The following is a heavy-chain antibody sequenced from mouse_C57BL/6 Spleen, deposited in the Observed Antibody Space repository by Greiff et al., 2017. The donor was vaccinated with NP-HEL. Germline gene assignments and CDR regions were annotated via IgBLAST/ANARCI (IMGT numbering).Heavy chain of an antibody. D-gene: IGHD1-1*01. CDR3: ARVTTVVANFDY. CDR2: ISSGSSTI. CDR1: GFTFSDYG. J-gene: IGHJ2*01. V-gene: IGHV5-17*01. Sequence: EVKLEESGGGLVKPGGSLKLSCAASGFTFSDYGMHWVRQAPEKGLEWVAYISSGSSTIYYADTVKGRFTISRDNAKNTLFLQMTSLRSEDTAMYYCARVTTVVANFDYWGQGTTLTVSS.